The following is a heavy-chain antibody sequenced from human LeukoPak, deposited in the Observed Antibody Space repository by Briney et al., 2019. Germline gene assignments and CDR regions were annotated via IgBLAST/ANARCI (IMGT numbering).Heavy chain of an antibody. CDR1: GFTFSNAW. V-gene: IGHV3-15*01. CDR2: IKSKTDGGTT. J-gene: IGHJ4*02. CDR3: AKAGGLQPWFHFDY. Sequence: GGSLRLSCAASGFTFSNAWMSWVRQAPGKGLEWVGRIKSKTDGGTTDYDAAVKGRFTISRDNSKNTLYLQMNSLRAEDTAVYYCAKAGGLQPWFHFDYWGQGTLVTVSS. D-gene: IGHD5-18*01.